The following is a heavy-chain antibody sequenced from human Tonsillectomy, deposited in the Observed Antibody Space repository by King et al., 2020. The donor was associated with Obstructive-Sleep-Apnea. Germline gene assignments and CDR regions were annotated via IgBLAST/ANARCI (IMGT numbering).Heavy chain of an antibody. Sequence: VQLVESGGGLVQPGGSLRLSCAASGFTFSNYAMSWVRQAPGKGLEWVSAISGGGGCTYCADSVKGRFTISRDNSKNQLHLQMNSLRPEDTAGYYCEKPAYDFWSGYFENHNFDYWGQGTLVTVSS. CDR1: GFTFSNYA. CDR3: EKPAYDFWSGYFENHNFDY. J-gene: IGHJ4*02. D-gene: IGHD3-3*01. V-gene: IGHV3-23*04. CDR2: ISGGGGCT.